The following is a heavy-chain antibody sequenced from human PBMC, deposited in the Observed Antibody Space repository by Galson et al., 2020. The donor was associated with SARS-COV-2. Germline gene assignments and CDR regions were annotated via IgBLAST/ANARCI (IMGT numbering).Heavy chain of an antibody. CDR3: TTDSAFQLSN. Sequence: GESLKISCAASGLTFSNAWMNWVRQAPGEGLEWVGRIKSKTDGGTTNYGAPVKGRFTISRDDSKNTLYLQMNSLEIEDTAVYYCTTDSAFQLSNWGQGTLVTVAS. CDR2: IKSKTDGGTT. J-gene: IGHJ4*02. D-gene: IGHD1-1*01. V-gene: IGHV3-15*07. CDR1: GLTFSNAW.